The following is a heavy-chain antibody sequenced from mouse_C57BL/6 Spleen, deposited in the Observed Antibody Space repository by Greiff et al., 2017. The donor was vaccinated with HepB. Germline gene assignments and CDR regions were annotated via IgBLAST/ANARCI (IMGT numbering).Heavy chain of an antibody. Sequence: VQLQQSGPGMVKPSQSLSLTCTVTGYSITSGYDWHWIRHFPGNKLEWMGYISYSGSTNYNPSLKSRISITHDTSKNHFFLKLNSVTTEDTATYYCAREGGYYVFDYWGQGTTLTVSS. D-gene: IGHD2-3*01. V-gene: IGHV3-1*01. CDR1: GYSITSGYD. CDR3: AREGGYYVFDY. CDR2: ISYSGST. J-gene: IGHJ2*01.